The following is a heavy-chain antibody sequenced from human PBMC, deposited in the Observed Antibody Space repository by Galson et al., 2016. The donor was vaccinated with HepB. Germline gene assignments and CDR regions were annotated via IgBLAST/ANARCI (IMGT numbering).Heavy chain of an antibody. CDR2: INPSGGST. CDR3: ARGGYYDSSGSLRY. D-gene: IGHD3-22*01. CDR1: GYTFTRCY. V-gene: IGHV1-46*01. J-gene: IGHJ4*02. Sequence: SVKVSCKASGYTFTRCYIHWVRQAPGQGLEWMGVINPSGGSTKDAQKFQGRVTMTRDTSTSTVYMELSSLRSEDTAVYFCARGGYYDSSGSLRYWCQGTLVTVSS.